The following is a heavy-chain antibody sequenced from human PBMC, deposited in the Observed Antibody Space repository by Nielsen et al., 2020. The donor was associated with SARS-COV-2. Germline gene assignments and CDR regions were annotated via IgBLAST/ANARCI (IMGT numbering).Heavy chain of an antibody. V-gene: IGHV1-2*06. D-gene: IGHD3-10*01. CDR2: VNPNSGAT. CDR1: GYTFTGHY. CDR3: ARVRSSSGIWFDP. J-gene: IGHJ5*02. Sequence: ASVKVSRKASGYTFTGHYMHWMRQAPGQGPEWMGRVNPNSGATNYAQKFQGRVTLTRDTSINTTYMELNRLTSDDTAVYYCARVRSSSGIWFDPWGQGTLVVVSS.